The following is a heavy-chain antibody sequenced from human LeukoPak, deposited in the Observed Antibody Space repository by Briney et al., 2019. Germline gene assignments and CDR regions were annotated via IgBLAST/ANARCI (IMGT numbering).Heavy chain of an antibody. J-gene: IGHJ4*02. Sequence: EASVNVSCKASGYTFTGYYMHWVRPAPGQGLAWMGRINPNSGGTNYAQKFQGRVTMTRDTSISTAYMELSRLRSDDTAVYYCARDSTQRYYYDSSGYYYGVDYWGQGTLVTVSS. CDR1: GYTFTGYY. CDR2: INPNSGGT. V-gene: IGHV1-2*06. CDR3: ARDSTQRYYYDSSGYYYGVDY. D-gene: IGHD3-22*01.